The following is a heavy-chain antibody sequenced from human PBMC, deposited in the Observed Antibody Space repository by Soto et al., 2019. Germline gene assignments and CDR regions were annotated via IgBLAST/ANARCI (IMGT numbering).Heavy chain of an antibody. CDR3: ARGSIVGQYSSPLVGYY. CDR1: GGSISSYY. D-gene: IGHD6-6*01. V-gene: IGHV4-59*01. J-gene: IGHJ4*02. CDR2: IYYSGST. Sequence: SETLSLTCTVSGGSISSYYWSLIRQPPGKGLEWIGYIYYSGSTNYNPSLKSRVTISVDTSKNQFSLKLSSVTAADTAVYYCARGSIVGQYSSPLVGYYWGQGTLVTVSS.